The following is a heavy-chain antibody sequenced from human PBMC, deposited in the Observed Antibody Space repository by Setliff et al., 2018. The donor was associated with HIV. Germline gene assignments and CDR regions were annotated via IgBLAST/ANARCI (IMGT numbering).Heavy chain of an antibody. J-gene: IGHJ4*02. CDR2: ISYDGSNK. D-gene: IGHD5-12*01. Sequence: GGSLRLSCAASGFTFSSYAMHWVRQAPGKGLEWVAVISYDGSNKYYADSVKGRFTISRDNSKNTLYLQMNSLRAEDTAVYYCARTYGMATFFDYWGQGTLVTVSS. CDR1: GFTFSSYA. V-gene: IGHV3-30-3*01. CDR3: ARTYGMATFFDY.